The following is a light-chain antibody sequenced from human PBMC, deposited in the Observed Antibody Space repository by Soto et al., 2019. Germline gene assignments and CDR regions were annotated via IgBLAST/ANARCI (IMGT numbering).Light chain of an antibody. CDR3: QQYGNSRT. CDR1: QSVSRGY. V-gene: IGKV3-20*01. Sequence: EIVLTQSPGTLSLSPGERATLSCRASQSVSRGYFAWYQQKPGQAPRLLMYATSSRATGIPDRFSGSGSGTDFTLTISRLEPEDFAVYYCQQYGNSRTFGQGTKVEIK. J-gene: IGKJ1*01. CDR2: ATS.